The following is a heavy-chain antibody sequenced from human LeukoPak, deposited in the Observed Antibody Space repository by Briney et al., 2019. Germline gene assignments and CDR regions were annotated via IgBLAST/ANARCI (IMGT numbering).Heavy chain of an antibody. D-gene: IGHD2-15*01. CDR1: GFTFGDYA. CDR3: TRVSLVAASVFFDY. V-gene: IGHV3-49*04. J-gene: IGHJ4*02. Sequence: GGSLRLSCTASGFTFGDYAMSWARQAPGKWLEWVSFIRSKAYGGTTEYAASVKGRFTISRDDSKSIAYLQMNSLKTEDTAVYYCTRVSLVAASVFFDYWGQGTLVTVSS. CDR2: IRSKAYGGTT.